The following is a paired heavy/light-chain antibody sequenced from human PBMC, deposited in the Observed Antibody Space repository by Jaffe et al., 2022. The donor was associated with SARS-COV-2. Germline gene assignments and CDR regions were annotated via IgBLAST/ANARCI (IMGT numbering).Light chain of an antibody. J-gene: IGKJ2*01. Sequence: DIQMTQSPSSLSASVGDRVIITCQASQDIRDCVNWYQQKAGKAPILLISDASELEIGVPSRFSGTGSGTHFTFTINGLQPEDIATYYCQHYDHLPQYTFGQGTKLEI. CDR2: DAS. CDR1: QDIRDC. CDR3: QHYDHLPQYT. V-gene: IGKV1-33*01.
Heavy chain of an antibody. J-gene: IGHJ4*02. D-gene: IGHD2-21*02. V-gene: IGHV1-46*02. CDR1: GFTFNNDY. CDR3: ALGVTAILI. Sequence: QVQLVQSGPEVKKPGASVRVSCKAPGFTFNNDYIHWVRQAPGQGLDWMAFIDPTGGSAKYAASLRGRVTITSDTSTDTLYLEISRLTSEDTAVYYCALGVTAILIWGQGTLVTVSS. CDR2: IDPTGGSA.